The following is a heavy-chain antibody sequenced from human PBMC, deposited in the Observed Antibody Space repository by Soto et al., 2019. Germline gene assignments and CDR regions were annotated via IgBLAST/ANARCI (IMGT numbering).Heavy chain of an antibody. Sequence: ASVKVSCKASGYTFTSYGITWVRQAPGQGLEWMGWISAYNGNTNYAQKFQGWVTMTRDTSISTAYMELSRLRSDDTAVYYCARAQGYCISTSCYTDYYYYGMDVWGQGTTVTVSS. V-gene: IGHV1-18*01. CDR1: GYTFTSYG. CDR3: ARAQGYCISTSCYTDYYYYGMDV. J-gene: IGHJ6*02. CDR2: ISAYNGNT. D-gene: IGHD2-2*02.